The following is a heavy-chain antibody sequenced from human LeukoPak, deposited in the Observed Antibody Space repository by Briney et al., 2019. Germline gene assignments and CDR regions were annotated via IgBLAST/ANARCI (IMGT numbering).Heavy chain of an antibody. Sequence: GGSVRLSCAASGFTFSSYDMSWVRQAPGKGLEWVSHISGSGSSTYYADSVKGRFTISIDNSKNTLYLQMNSLRAEDTAVYYCAKGVAVASPYYFDYWGQGTLVTVSS. CDR1: GFTFSSYD. CDR3: AKGVAVASPYYFDY. D-gene: IGHD6-19*01. CDR2: ISGSGSST. V-gene: IGHV3-23*01. J-gene: IGHJ4*02.